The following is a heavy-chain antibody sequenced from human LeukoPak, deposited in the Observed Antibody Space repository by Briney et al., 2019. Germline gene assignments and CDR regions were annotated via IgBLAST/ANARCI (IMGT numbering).Heavy chain of an antibody. Sequence: GGSLRLSCAASGFTFSSYSINWVRQAPGKGLEWVSYISSSSSTIYYADSVKGRFTISRDNAKNSLYLQMNSLRAEDTAVYYCARDDPLDYDSSMDVWGQGTTVTVSS. CDR1: GFTFSSYS. D-gene: IGHD3-22*01. V-gene: IGHV3-48*04. CDR3: ARDDPLDYDSSMDV. J-gene: IGHJ6*02. CDR2: ISSSSSTI.